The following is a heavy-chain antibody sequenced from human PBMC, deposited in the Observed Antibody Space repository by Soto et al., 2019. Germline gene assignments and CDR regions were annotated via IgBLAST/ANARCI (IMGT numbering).Heavy chain of an antibody. Sequence: PSETLSLTCTVSGGSISSGGYYWSWIRQHPGKGREWIGYIYYSGSTYYNPSLKSRVTISVDTSKNQFSLKLSSVTAADTAVYYCARGSGSCRSYYDFWSGYSPPNDYWGQGTLVTVSS. CDR2: IYYSGST. CDR1: GGSISSGGYY. D-gene: IGHD3-3*01. CDR3: ARGSGSCRSYYDFWSGYSPPNDY. V-gene: IGHV4-31*03. J-gene: IGHJ4*02.